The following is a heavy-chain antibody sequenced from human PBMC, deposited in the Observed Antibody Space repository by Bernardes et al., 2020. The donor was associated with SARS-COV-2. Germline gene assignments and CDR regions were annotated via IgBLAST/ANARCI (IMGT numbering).Heavy chain of an antibody. V-gene: IGHV3-23*01. J-gene: IGHJ4*02. D-gene: IGHD1-20*01. CDR3: AKVPINAIGYYFDY. CDR2: ISSSGTST. Sequence: GGSLRLSCAVSGFTFSNYAMSWVRQAPGKRLEWVSGISSSGTSTYYVDSVQGRFTISRDNSKNTLYLQMNSLRAEDTAVYYCAKVPINAIGYYFDYWGQGSLVTVSP. CDR1: GFTFSNYA.